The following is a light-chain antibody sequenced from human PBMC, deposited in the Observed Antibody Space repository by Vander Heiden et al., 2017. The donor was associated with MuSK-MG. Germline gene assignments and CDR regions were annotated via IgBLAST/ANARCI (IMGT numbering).Light chain of an antibody. J-gene: IGKJ1*01. CDR3: QQTDNLPRT. V-gene: IGKV1-39*01. CDR1: KDIAGF. Sequence: DIHMTQSPSTLSASVGDRVTITCQATKDIAGFFNRFQQKPGRPPKLLIYAATFLQSGVPSRFSGRDSATDFTLTIARLQPEDVATYYCQQTDNLPRTFGQGTKVEI. CDR2: AAT.